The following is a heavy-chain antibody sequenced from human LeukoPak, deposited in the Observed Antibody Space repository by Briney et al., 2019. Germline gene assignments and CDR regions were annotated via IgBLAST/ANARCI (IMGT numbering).Heavy chain of an antibody. CDR1: GYTFTSYG. CDR3: ARGYYDILTGYFWFDP. V-gene: IGHV1-18*01. CDR2: ISAYNGNT. D-gene: IGHD3-9*01. Sequence: GASVKVSCKASGYTFTSYGISWVRQAPGQGLEWMGWISAYNGNTNYAQKLQGRVTTTTDTSTSTAYMELRSLRSDDTAVYYCARGYYDILTGYFWFDPWGQGTLVTVSS. J-gene: IGHJ5*02.